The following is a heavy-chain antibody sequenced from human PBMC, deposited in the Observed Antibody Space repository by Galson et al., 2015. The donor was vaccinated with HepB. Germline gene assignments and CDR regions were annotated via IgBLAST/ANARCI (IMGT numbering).Heavy chain of an antibody. CDR3: ARGSGGNFFDSSGYFH. CDR2: VSHDTTKT. J-gene: IGHJ4*02. CDR1: GFTFGKSG. Sequence: SLRLSCAASGFTFGKSGMHWVRQVPGKGLEWLAVVSHDTTKTYYADSVKGRFTISRDNSKDTVYLQMNSLRPDGTAVYYCARGSGGNFFDSSGYFHWGQGTQVTVSS. V-gene: IGHV3-30*03. D-gene: IGHD3-22*01.